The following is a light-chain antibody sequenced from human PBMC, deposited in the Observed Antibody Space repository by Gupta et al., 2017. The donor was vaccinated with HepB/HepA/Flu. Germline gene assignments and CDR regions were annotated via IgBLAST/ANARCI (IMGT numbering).Light chain of an antibody. V-gene: IGLV2-11*01. CDR1: SSDVGGYNY. CDR3: CSYAGSYTGV. CDR2: DVS. J-gene: IGLJ3*02. Sequence: QSALTPPRSVSGSPGPSVTISCTGTSSDVGGYNYVSWYQQHPGKAPKRMIYDVSKRPSGVPDRCSGSKSGNTASLTISGLQAEDEADDYCCSYAGSYTGVFGGGTKLTVL.